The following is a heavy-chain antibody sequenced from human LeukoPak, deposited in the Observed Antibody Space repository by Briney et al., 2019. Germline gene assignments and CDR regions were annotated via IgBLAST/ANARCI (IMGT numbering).Heavy chain of an antibody. CDR1: GFTFSDYY. V-gene: IGHV3-11*06. Sequence: GGSLRLSCAASGFTFSDYYMSWIRQAPGKGLEWVSYISSSSSYTKYADSVNGRFTISIDNAKDSLYLQMNSLRAEDTAVYYCARDPYYYGSGSYYTFDYWGQGTLVTVSS. D-gene: IGHD3-10*01. CDR3: ARDPYYYGSGSYYTFDY. J-gene: IGHJ4*02. CDR2: ISSSSSYT.